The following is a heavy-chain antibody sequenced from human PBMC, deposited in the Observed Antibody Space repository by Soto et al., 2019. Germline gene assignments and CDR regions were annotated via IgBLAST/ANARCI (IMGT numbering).Heavy chain of an antibody. CDR2: VSSTTNYI. V-gene: IGHV3-21*06. Sequence: GGSLRLSCAASGFTFTRYSMNWVRQAPGKGLEWVSSVSSTTNYIYYGDSMKGRFTISRDNGKNSLYLEMHSLRAEDTAVYYCARESEDLTSNFDYWGQGTLVTVSS. CDR3: ARESEDLTSNFDY. CDR1: GFTFTRYS. J-gene: IGHJ4*02.